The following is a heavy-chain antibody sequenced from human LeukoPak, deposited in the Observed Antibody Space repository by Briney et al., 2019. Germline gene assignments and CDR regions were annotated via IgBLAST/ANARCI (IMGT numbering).Heavy chain of an antibody. CDR3: AKDLGYYSSYYYGMDV. CDR2: ISYDGRSK. Sequence: GRSPRLSCAASGFTFSSSGMHWVRQAPGKGLEWVAVISYDGRSKYYGDSVKGRFTISRDNSKDTLYLQMNSLRAEDSAVYYCAKDLGYYSSYYYGMDVWGQGTTVTVSS. D-gene: IGHD4-11*01. J-gene: IGHJ6*02. CDR1: GFTFSSSG. V-gene: IGHV3-30*18.